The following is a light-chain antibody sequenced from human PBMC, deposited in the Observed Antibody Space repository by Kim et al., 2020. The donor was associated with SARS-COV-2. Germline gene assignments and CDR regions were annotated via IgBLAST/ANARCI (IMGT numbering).Light chain of an antibody. CDR3: QKYNGAPWT. Sequence: DIRMTQSPSSLSASVGDRVTITCRASQGINNDLAWYQQKPGKVPNLLIYGASALQSGVPSRFSGRGSVTDFTLTISSLQPEDVAIYYCQKYNGAPWTFGQGTKVDIK. V-gene: IGKV1-27*01. J-gene: IGKJ1*01. CDR1: QGINND. CDR2: GAS.